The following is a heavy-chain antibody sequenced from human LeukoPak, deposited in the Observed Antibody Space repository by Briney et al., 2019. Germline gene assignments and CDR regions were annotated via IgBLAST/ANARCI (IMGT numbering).Heavy chain of an antibody. CDR2: INPNSGGT. CDR1: GYTFTDYY. D-gene: IGHD2-2*01. CDR3: ARDLSSPYCSSTSCYFGY. V-gene: IGHV1-2*02. Sequence: EASVKVSCKASGYTFTDYYMHWVRQAPGQGLEWMGWINPNSGGTNYAQKFQGRVTMTRDTSISTAYMELSKLTSDDTAVYYCARDLSSPYCSSTSCYFGYWGQGILVTVSS. J-gene: IGHJ4*02.